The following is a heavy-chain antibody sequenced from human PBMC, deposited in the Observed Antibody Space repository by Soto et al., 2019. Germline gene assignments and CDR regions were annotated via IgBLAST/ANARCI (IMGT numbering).Heavy chain of an antibody. CDR3: VSAWEGNSYVYVF. J-gene: IGHJ4*02. CDR2: INPGSVTR. Sequence: EVQLVESGGGLVQPGGSLRLSCAVSGLTFTTYNFNWVRQAPGKGMEWISFINPGSVTRHYADSVKGRFTISRDNAKASLYLTMHSLTDADTAVYYCVSAWEGNSYVYVFWGPGTLVSVSS. V-gene: IGHV3-48*02. CDR1: GLTFTTYN. D-gene: IGHD3-16*01.